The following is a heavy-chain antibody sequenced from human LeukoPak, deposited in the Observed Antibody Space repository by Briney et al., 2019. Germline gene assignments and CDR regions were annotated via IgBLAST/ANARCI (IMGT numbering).Heavy chain of an antibody. CDR2: IDQDGNAK. D-gene: IGHD3-10*01. CDR1: GFTFSSYW. Sequence: GGSLRLSCAASGFTFSSYWMSWVRQAPGKGLEWVANIDQDGNAKYYVGSVKGRFTIPRDNAKNSLHLQMNSLRAEDTAVYYCARDQITMVRGATGDAFDIWGQGTKVTVSS. J-gene: IGHJ3*02. CDR3: ARDQITMVRGATGDAFDI. V-gene: IGHV3-7*01.